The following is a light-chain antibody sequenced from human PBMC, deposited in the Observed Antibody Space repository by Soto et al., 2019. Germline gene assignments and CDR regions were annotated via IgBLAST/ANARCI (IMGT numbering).Light chain of an antibody. CDR2: AAS. V-gene: IGKV1-39*01. J-gene: IGKJ1*01. CDR3: QQYYSYPPWT. Sequence: IQMTQSPSSLSASVSERVTITCRASQSVGSYLNWYQLKPGKAPKLLSFAASSLQSGTPLRFSGSGSGTKFTLTIASLQPDDFATYYCQQYYSYPPWTFGQGTEVDIK. CDR1: QSVGSY.